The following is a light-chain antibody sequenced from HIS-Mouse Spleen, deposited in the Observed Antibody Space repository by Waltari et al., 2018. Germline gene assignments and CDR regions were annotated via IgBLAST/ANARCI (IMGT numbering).Light chain of an antibody. CDR1: SRDVGGYNY. Sequence: QSALTQPASVPGSPGQSLTTPCTGTSRDVGGYNYVSWYQQHPGEAPKLMIYDVSNRPSGVANRSSGSKSGNTASLTISGLQAEDEADYYCSSYTSSSADVFGTGTKVTVL. J-gene: IGLJ1*01. V-gene: IGLV2-14*03. CDR2: DVS. CDR3: SSYTSSSADV.